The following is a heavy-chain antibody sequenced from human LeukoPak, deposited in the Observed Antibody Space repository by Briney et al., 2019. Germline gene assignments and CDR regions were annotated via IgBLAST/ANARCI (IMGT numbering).Heavy chain of an antibody. D-gene: IGHD1-26*01. CDR3: ARDSGSFPHYYYYYGMDV. Sequence: GGSLRLSCAAPGFTFSSYWMSWVRQAPGKGLEWVANIKQDGSEKYYVDSVKGRFTISRDNAKNSLYLQMNSLRAEDTAVYYCARDSGSFPHYYYYYGMDVWGQGTTVTVSS. J-gene: IGHJ6*02. CDR1: GFTFSSYW. V-gene: IGHV3-7*01. CDR2: IKQDGSEK.